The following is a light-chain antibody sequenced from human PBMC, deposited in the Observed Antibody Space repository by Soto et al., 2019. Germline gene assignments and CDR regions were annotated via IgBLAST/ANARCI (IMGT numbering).Light chain of an antibody. Sequence: QSVLTXPASVSGSPGQSITISCTGTSGDIGSYNRVSWYQQHSGKAPKLIIYEVTDRPSGVSNRFSGSKSGNTASLTISGLQAEDEAEYYCSSYTNINTRACVFGTGTKVTVL. CDR2: EVT. CDR1: SGDIGSYNR. CDR3: SSYTNINTRACV. J-gene: IGLJ1*01. V-gene: IGLV2-14*01.